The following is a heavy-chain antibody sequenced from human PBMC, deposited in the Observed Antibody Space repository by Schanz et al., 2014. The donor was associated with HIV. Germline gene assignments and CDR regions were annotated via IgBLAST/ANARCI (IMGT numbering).Heavy chain of an antibody. J-gene: IGHJ5*02. CDR2: INPSSGTT. Sequence: HLVQSGTEVKKPGASVKVSCEASGYTFTSYGVSWVRQAPGQGLEWMGIINPSSGTTSYAQKLQGRLTMTRDTSTSTVYMELSSLRSEDTATYYCARGDRPDYYETSYDPWGQGTLVTVSS. CDR1: GYTFTSYG. D-gene: IGHD3-22*01. CDR3: ARGDRPDYYETSYDP. V-gene: IGHV1-46*04.